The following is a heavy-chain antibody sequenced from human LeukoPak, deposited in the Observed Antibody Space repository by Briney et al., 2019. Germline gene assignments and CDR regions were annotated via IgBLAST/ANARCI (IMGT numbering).Heavy chain of an antibody. Sequence: PGGSLRLSCAASGFTFSSYWMHWVRQAPGKGLVWVSRINSDGSSTSYADSVKGRFTISRDNAKNTLYLQMNSLRAEDTAVYYCAKDKGQWLVLGSAFDIWGQGTMVTVSS. J-gene: IGHJ3*02. D-gene: IGHD6-19*01. V-gene: IGHV3-74*01. CDR2: INSDGSST. CDR3: AKDKGQWLVLGSAFDI. CDR1: GFTFSSYW.